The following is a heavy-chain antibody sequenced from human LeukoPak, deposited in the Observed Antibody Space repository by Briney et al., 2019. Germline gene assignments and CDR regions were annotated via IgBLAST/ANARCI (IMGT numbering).Heavy chain of an antibody. V-gene: IGHV3-30*02. J-gene: IGHJ5*02. D-gene: IGHD3-10*01. CDR3: AKDLLRDRWFGES. CDR1: GFTFSTYG. Sequence: GGSLRLSCAASGFTFSTYGMHWVRQAPGEGLEWVAFIRCDGSHKYYADSVKGRFTISRDDSKYTLYLQMNSLRVEDTAVYYCAKDLLRDRWFGESWGQGTLVTVSS. CDR2: IRCDGSHK.